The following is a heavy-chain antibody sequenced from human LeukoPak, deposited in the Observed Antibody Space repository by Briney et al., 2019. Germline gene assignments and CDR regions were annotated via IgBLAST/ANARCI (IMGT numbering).Heavy chain of an antibody. CDR2: ISAYNANT. D-gene: IGHD2-2*01. V-gene: IGHV1-18*01. J-gene: IGHJ4*02. CDR1: GCTFTNFG. Sequence: ASVKVSCRTTGCTFTNFGVTWVRQASGQGRERKGWISAYNANTDYALKLQGRVTMTTDTSTSTAYLELRSLRSDDTAVYYCGIVIVPAAAIDYWGQGTLVTVSS. CDR3: GIVIVPAAAIDY.